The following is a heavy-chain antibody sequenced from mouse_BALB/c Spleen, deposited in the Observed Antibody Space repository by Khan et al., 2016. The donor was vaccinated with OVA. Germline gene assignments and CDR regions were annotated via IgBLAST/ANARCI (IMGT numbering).Heavy chain of an antibody. Sequence: VQLQESGAELARPGASVKMSCKASGYTFTNYTIHWVKQRPGQGLEWIGYINPSSGYTNYNQNYNDKATLTTDRSSSTAYMQLSWLTSDDSAVYYCVRIPIPPYHFDYGGQGTTLTVSS. CDR1: GYTFTNYT. V-gene: IGHV1-4*01. CDR2: INPSSGYT. J-gene: IGHJ2*01. CDR3: VRIPIPPYHFDY.